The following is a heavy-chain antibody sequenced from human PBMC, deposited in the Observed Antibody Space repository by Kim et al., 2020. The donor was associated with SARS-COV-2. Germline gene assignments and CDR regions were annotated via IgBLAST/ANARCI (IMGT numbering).Heavy chain of an antibody. Sequence: DTSTSPAFQGQVTISADKSISTAYLQWSSLKASDTAMYYCARRDGATFDYWGQGTLVTVSS. D-gene: IGHD1-26*01. CDR3: ARRDGATFDY. CDR2: DT. V-gene: IGHV5-51*01. J-gene: IGHJ4*02.